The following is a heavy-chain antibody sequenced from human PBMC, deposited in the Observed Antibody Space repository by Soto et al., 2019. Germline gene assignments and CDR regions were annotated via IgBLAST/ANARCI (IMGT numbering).Heavy chain of an antibody. CDR2: ISGDVLST. CDR3: ARRPDAFDI. CDR1: GSTFTDFT. J-gene: IGHJ3*02. Sequence: GGSLRLSCAGSGSTFTDFTMTWVRQAPGKGLEWVSAISGDVLSTYYAGSVKGRFTISRDNSKTTLYLQMNSLRAEDTAVYYCARRPDAFDIWGRGTMVTVSS. V-gene: IGHV3-23*01.